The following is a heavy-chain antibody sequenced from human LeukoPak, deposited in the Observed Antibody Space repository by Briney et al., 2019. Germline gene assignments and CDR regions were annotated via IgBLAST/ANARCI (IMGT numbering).Heavy chain of an antibody. J-gene: IGHJ4*02. CDR2: ISSSSSTI. D-gene: IGHD6-19*01. CDR1: GFTFSSYS. CDR3: VRGGSGSAFDY. V-gene: IGHV3-48*01. Sequence: GGSLRLSCAASGFTFSSYSMNWVRQAPGKGLEWVSYISSSSSTIYYADSVKGRFTISRDNAKNSLYLQMNSLRAEDTAVYYCVRGGSGSAFDYWGQGTLVTVSS.